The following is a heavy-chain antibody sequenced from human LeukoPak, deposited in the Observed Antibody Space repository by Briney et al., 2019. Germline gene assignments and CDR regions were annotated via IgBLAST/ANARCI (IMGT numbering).Heavy chain of an antibody. D-gene: IGHD3-22*01. Sequence: PSETLSLTCAVSGASISSSNYYWGWIRQSPGKGLEWIGNIYSSGNTYYNASLKSRVTMYIDTSKNQFSLKLSSVTAADTAMYYCARVTGYMIEDYFDSWGQGTLVTVSS. V-gene: IGHV4-39*01. CDR1: GASISSSNYY. CDR2: IYSSGNT. CDR3: ARVTGYMIEDYFDS. J-gene: IGHJ4*02.